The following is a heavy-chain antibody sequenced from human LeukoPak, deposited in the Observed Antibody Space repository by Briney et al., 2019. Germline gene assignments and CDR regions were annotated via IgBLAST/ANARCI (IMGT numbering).Heavy chain of an antibody. V-gene: IGHV3-48*03. Sequence: GGSLSLSCAASGFTFSSYEMNWVRQAPGKGLEWVSYISSSGSTIYYADSVKGRFTISRDNAKNSLYLQMNSLRAEDTAVYYCARGRMVVVVRGNAFDIWGQGTMVTVSS. J-gene: IGHJ3*02. CDR1: GFTFSSYE. D-gene: IGHD3-22*01. CDR2: ISSSGSTI. CDR3: ARGRMVVVVRGNAFDI.